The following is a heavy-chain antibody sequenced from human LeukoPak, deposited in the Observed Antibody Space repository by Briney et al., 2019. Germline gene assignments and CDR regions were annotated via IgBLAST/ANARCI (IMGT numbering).Heavy chain of an antibody. J-gene: IGHJ4*02. CDR2: ISHSGANT. V-gene: IGHV3-23*01. CDR1: GFTFSDSA. CDR3: AKDIEASN. Sequence: GGSLRLSCAASGFTFSDSAMDWVRQAPGKGLEWVSLISHSGANTFYADSVKGRFSVSRDNSKNTMYLQMNSLRAEDTAVYYCAKDIEASNWGQGTLVTVSS. D-gene: IGHD2-15*01.